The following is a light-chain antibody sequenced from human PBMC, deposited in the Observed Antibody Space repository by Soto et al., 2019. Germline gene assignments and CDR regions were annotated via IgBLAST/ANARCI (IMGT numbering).Light chain of an antibody. CDR2: EVT. CDR1: SSDVGAYNF. CDR3: SSYTTSAPYV. J-gene: IGLJ1*01. V-gene: IGLV2-14*01. Sequence: QSALTQPASVSGSPGQSITISCTGTSSDVGAYNFVSWYQHHPGRAPKLIIYEVTIRPSGVSNRFSGSKSGNTASLTISGLQVEDEADYYCSSYTTSAPYVFGIGTKVTVL.